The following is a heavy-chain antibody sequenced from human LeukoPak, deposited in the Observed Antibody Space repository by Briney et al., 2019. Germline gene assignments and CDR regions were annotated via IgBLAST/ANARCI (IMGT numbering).Heavy chain of an antibody. CDR1: GYSFTSYW. V-gene: IGHV5-51*01. D-gene: IGHD3-10*01. CDR2: IYPGDSDT. Sequence: GESLKISCKGSGYSFTSYWIGWVRQMPVKGLEWMGIIYPGDSDTRYSPSFQGQVTISADKSISTAYLQWSSLKASDTAMYYCARRPMVQNAYFDYWGQGTLVTVSS. CDR3: ARRPMVQNAYFDY. J-gene: IGHJ4*02.